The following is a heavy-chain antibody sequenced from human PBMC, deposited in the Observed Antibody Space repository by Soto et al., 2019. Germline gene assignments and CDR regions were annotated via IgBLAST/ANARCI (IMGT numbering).Heavy chain of an antibody. V-gene: IGHV3-48*02. CDR3: ARPEYSSSSYGMDV. Sequence: GGSLRLSCPASGFTFSSYSMNWVRQAPGKGLEWVSYISSSSSTIYYADSVKGRFTISRDNAKNSLYLQMNSLRDEDTAVYYCARPEYSSSSYGMDVWGQGTTVTAP. D-gene: IGHD6-6*01. CDR1: GFTFSSYS. J-gene: IGHJ6*02. CDR2: ISSSSSTI.